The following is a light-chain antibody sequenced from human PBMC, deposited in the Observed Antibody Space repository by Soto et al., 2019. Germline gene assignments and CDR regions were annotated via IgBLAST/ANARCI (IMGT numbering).Light chain of an antibody. CDR1: SSNIGGNT. CDR2: TTN. V-gene: IGLV1-44*01. Sequence: QSVLTQPPSASGTPGQRVTFSCSGSSSNIGGNTVNWYQQLPGTAPKLLIYTTNQRPSGVPDRFSGSKSGTSASLAISGLQSEDVADYFCAAWDDSLSGVVFGGGTKLTVL. J-gene: IGLJ2*01. CDR3: AAWDDSLSGVV.